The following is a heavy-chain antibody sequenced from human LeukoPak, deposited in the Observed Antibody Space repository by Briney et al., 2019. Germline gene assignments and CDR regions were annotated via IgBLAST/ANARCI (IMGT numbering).Heavy chain of an antibody. CDR3: ARGGSSSWYPYLPGLDY. CDR2: IYYSGST. D-gene: IGHD6-13*01. V-gene: IGHV4-39*07. Sequence: SETLSLTCTVSGGSISSSSYYWGWIRQPPGKGLEWIGSIYYSGSTNYNPSLKSRVTISVDTSKNQFSLKLSSVTAADTAVYYCARGGSSSWYPYLPGLDYWGQGTLVTVSS. J-gene: IGHJ4*02. CDR1: GGSISSSSYY.